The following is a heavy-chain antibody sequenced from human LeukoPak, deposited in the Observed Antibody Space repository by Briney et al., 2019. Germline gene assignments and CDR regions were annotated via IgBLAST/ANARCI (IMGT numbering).Heavy chain of an antibody. Sequence: GGSLRLSCAASGFTFSSYAMSWVRQAPGKGLEWVSAISGSGGSTYYADSVKGRFTISRDNAKNSLYLQMNSLRAEDTAVYYCARDRLQWLHAFDIWGQGTMVTVSS. J-gene: IGHJ3*02. D-gene: IGHD6-19*01. V-gene: IGHV3-23*01. CDR2: ISGSGGST. CDR1: GFTFSSYA. CDR3: ARDRLQWLHAFDI.